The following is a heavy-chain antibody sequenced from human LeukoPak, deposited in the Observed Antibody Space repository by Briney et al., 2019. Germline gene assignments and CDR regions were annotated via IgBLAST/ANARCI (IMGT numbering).Heavy chain of an antibody. CDR1: GFSVSRNR. D-gene: IGHD1-1*01. V-gene: IGHV3-66*01. Sequence: GGSLRLSCAASGFSVSRNRMTWVRQAPGEGLEWVSLIYSGGSTSYADSVKGRFTISRDNSKNTLYLQMNSLRAEDTAVYYCARKTDHQTGGDYWGQGTLVTVSS. CDR2: IYSGGST. CDR3: ARKTDHQTGGDY. J-gene: IGHJ4*02.